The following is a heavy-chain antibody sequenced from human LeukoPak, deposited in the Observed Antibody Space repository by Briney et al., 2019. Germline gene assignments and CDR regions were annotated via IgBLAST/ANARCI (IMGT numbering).Heavy chain of an antibody. Sequence: GGSLRLSCAASGFTFSSYAMSWVRQAPGKGLEWVSAISGSGGSTYYADSVKGRFTISRDNSENTLYLQMNSLRAEDTAVYYCAKGSVLRYFDRNGYFDYWGQGTLVTVSS. J-gene: IGHJ4*02. D-gene: IGHD3-9*01. V-gene: IGHV3-23*01. CDR1: GFTFSSYA. CDR3: AKGSVLRYFDRNGYFDY. CDR2: ISGSGGST.